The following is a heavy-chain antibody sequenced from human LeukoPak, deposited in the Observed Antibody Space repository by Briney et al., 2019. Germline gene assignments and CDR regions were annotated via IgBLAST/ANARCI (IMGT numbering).Heavy chain of an antibody. Sequence: PGRSLRLSCAASGFTFDDYAMHWVRQAPGKGLEWVSGISWNSGSIGYADSVKGRFTISRDNARNSLYLQMNSLRAEDTAVYYCTRVPVLRDYYYGMDVWGQGTTVTVSS. CDR3: TRVPVLRDYYYGMDV. CDR1: GFTFDDYA. J-gene: IGHJ6*02. CDR2: ISWNSGSI. V-gene: IGHV3-9*01.